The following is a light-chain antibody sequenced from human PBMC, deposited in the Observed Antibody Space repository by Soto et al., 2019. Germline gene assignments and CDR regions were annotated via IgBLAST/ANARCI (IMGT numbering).Light chain of an antibody. CDR1: QSVNNN. V-gene: IGKV3-15*01. CDR2: GAS. J-gene: IGKJ2*01. Sequence: EIILTQSPASLSVSPGERATLSCRASQSVNNNLAWYQQKRGQAPRLLIYGASTRATGIPGRFRGSGSGTEFTLTITSLQSEDFAVYFCQQYNNWPPDTLGQWTKLEIK. CDR3: QQYNNWPPDT.